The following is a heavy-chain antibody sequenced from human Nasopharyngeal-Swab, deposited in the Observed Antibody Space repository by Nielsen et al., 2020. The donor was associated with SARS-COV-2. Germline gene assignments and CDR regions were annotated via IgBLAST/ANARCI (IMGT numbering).Heavy chain of an antibody. D-gene: IGHD2-21*01. Sequence: VRQAPGKGLEWVAVISYDGSNKYYAGSVKGRFTISRDNSKNTLYLQMNSLRAEDTAVYYCAKDQSINWFDPWGQGTLVTVSS. V-gene: IGHV3-30*18. CDR2: ISYDGSNK. J-gene: IGHJ5*02. CDR3: AKDQSINWFDP.